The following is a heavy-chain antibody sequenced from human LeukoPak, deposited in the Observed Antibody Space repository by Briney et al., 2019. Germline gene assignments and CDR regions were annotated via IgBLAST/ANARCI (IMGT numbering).Heavy chain of an antibody. D-gene: IGHD1-26*01. CDR3: AKDSGSYFFDY. CDR2: ISYDGSNK. J-gene: IGHJ4*02. CDR1: GFTFSSYA. Sequence: GGSLRLSCAASGFTFSSYAMHWVRQAPGKGLEWVAVISYDGSNKYYADSVKGRFTISRDNSENTLYPQMNSLRAEDTAVYYCAKDSGSYFFDYWGQGTLVTVSS. V-gene: IGHV3-30*04.